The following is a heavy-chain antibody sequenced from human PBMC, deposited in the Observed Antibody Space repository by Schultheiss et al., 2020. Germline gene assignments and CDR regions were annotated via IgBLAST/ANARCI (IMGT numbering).Heavy chain of an antibody. CDR3: ARGDLVGSGGSCYYFDY. CDR2: IYTSGST. J-gene: IGHJ4*02. V-gene: IGHV4-4*07. D-gene: IGHD2-15*01. Sequence: SETLSLTCTISGGSIGRYYWNWIRQPAGKGLEWIGRIYTSGSTNYNPSLKSRVTISVDTSKNQFSLKLSSVTAADTAVYYCARGDLVGSGGSCYYFDYWGQGTLVTVSS. CDR1: GGSIGRYY.